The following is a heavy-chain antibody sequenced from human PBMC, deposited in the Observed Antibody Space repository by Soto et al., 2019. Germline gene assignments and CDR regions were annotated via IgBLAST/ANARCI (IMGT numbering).Heavy chain of an antibody. D-gene: IGHD3-3*01. J-gene: IGHJ6*02. V-gene: IGHV6-1*01. CDR2: TYYRSKWYN. CDR3: ARDQGITIFGVVIILSMDV. CDR1: GDGVSSNSAA. Sequence: SQTLSLTCAISGDGVSSNSAAWNWIRQSPSRGLEWLGRTYYRSKWYNDYAVSVKSRITINPDTSKNQFSLQLNSVTPEDTAVYYCARDQGITIFGVVIILSMDVWGQGTTVTVSS.